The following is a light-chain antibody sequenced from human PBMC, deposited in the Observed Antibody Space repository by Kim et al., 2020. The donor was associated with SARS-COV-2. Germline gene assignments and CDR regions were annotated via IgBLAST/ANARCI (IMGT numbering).Light chain of an antibody. CDR1: QGVSSN. Sequence: EIMLTQSPFSLSVSVGDSATLTCRASQGVSSNLAWYQQKPGQVPKLLIYAASPLDTGVPSRFSGSGSETEFTLTVSSLQSDDVAVYYCQQYNSWLYTFGQGTKLEI. J-gene: IGKJ2*01. V-gene: IGKV3-15*01. CDR3: QQYNSWLYT. CDR2: AAS.